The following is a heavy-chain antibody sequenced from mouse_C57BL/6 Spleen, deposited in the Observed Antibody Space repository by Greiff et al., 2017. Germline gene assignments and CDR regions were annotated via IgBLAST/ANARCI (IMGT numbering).Heavy chain of an antibody. CDR2: IWSGGST. CDR3: ARSHYYGSRLVPFYYAMDY. CDR1: GFSLTSYG. V-gene: IGHV2-2*01. J-gene: IGHJ4*01. Sequence: QVQLQQSGPGLVQPSQSLSITCTVSGFSLTSYGVHWVRQSPGKGLEWLGVIWSGGSTDYNAAFISRLSISKDNSKSQVFFKMNSLQADDTAIYYCARSHYYGSRLVPFYYAMDYWGQGTSVTVSS. D-gene: IGHD1-1*01.